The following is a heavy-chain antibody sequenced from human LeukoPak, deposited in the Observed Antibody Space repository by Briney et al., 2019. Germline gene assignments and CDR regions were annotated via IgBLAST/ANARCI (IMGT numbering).Heavy chain of an antibody. CDR1: GYTFTSYD. V-gene: IGHV1-8*01. CDR2: MNPNSGNT. CDR3: ARIDSGYEGYYYYGMDV. J-gene: IGHJ6*02. D-gene: IGHD3-22*01. Sequence: ASVKVSCKASGYTFTSYDINWVRQATGQGLEWMGWMNPNSGNTGYAQKFQGRVTMTRNTSISTAYMELSSQRSEDTAVYYCARIDSGYEGYYYYGMDVWGQGTTVTVSS.